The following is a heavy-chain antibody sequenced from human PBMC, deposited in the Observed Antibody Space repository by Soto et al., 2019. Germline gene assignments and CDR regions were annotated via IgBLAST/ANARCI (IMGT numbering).Heavy chain of an antibody. CDR3: ARGGGTILAPLP. D-gene: IGHD3-3*01. J-gene: IGHJ5*02. V-gene: IGHV1-2*02. CDR1: GYTFTGYF. Sequence: ASVKVSGKAFGYTFTGYFMHWVRQAPGQGLEWLGWINPNSGATKYAQKFQGRVTLTRDTSINTAYMEMSMLRSDDTAVYYCARGGGTILAPLPWGQGTLVTVSS. CDR2: INPNSGAT.